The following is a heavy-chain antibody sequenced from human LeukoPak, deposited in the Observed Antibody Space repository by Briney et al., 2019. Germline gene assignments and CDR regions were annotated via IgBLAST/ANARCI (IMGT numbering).Heavy chain of an antibody. CDR1: GFTFSSYW. J-gene: IGHJ4*02. D-gene: IGHD1-26*01. CDR3: ARASGTYPFDY. CDR2: INSDGAAT. V-gene: IGHV3-74*01. Sequence: GGSLRLSCAASGFTFSSYWMHWVRQAPGKGLVWVSRINSDGAATNYADSVKGRFTISRDNARNTLYLQMNSLGAEDTAVYYRARASGTYPFDYWGQGTLVTVSS.